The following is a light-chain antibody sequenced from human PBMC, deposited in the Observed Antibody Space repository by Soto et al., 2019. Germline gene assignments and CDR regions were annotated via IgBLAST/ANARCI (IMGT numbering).Light chain of an antibody. CDR2: DAS. CDR1: QSVSSY. Sequence: EIVLTQSPATLSLSPGERATLSCRASQSVSSYLAWYQQKPGQAPRLLIYDASNRATGIPARFSGGGSGTDFTLTISSLEPEDFAVYYCQSRLTFGGGTKVEIK. CDR3: QSRLT. J-gene: IGKJ4*01. V-gene: IGKV3-11*01.